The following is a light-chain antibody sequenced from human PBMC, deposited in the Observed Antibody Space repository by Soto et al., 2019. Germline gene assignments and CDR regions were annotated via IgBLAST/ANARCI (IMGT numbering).Light chain of an antibody. CDR1: QSVATYY. J-gene: IGKJ3*01. CDR3: QQYGSSLFT. V-gene: IGKV3-20*01. Sequence: EIVLTQSPGTLSLSPGERATLSCRASQSVATYYLGWFQQKAGQAPRLLIYGASSRATGIPDRFSGSGSGTHFTLTISRLEPEDFAVYYCQQYGSSLFTFGPGTKVDIK. CDR2: GAS.